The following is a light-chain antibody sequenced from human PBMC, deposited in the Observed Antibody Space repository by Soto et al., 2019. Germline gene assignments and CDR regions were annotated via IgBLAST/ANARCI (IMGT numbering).Light chain of an antibody. Sequence: QLTQSPSSLSATVGDRVTITCRASQGIRSSLAWYQQKPGKVPELLIYAASTLQSGVPSRFSGSGSGTDFTLTISSLQPEDFATYYCHQLNSYPRTFGGGTKV. J-gene: IGKJ4*01. CDR2: AAS. CDR3: HQLNSYPRT. V-gene: IGKV1-9*01. CDR1: QGIRSS.